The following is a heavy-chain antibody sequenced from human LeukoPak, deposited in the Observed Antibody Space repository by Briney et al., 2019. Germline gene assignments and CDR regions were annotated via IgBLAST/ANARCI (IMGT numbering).Heavy chain of an antibody. CDR3: AKKTTFGGVIVVFDS. V-gene: IGHV3-23*01. CDR2: ISGSGGST. CDR1: GFTFSSYA. J-gene: IGHJ4*02. Sequence: PGGSLRLSCAASGFTFSSYAMSWVRQAPGKGLEWVSAISGSGGSTYYAGSVKGRFTISRDNSKNTLYLQMNSLRAEDTAVYYCAKKTTFGGVIVVFDSWGQGTLVTVSS. D-gene: IGHD3-16*02.